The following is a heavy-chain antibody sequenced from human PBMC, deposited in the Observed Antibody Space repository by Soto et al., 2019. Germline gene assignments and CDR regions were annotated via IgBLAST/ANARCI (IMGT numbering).Heavy chain of an antibody. CDR3: ARGSTSGYDDAFDI. CDR2: INHSGST. Sequence: SETLSLTCAVYGGSFSGYYWSWIRQPPGKGLEWIGEINHSGSTNYNPSLKSRVTISVDTSKNQFSLKLSSVTAADTAVYYCARGSTSGYDDAFDIWGQGTMVTVS. CDR1: GGSFSGYY. V-gene: IGHV4-34*01. D-gene: IGHD5-12*01. J-gene: IGHJ3*02.